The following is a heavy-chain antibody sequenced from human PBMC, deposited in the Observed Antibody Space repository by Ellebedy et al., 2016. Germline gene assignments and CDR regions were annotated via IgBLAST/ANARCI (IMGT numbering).Heavy chain of an antibody. CDR3: ARDQDYIDF. CDR1: GFTFSDYW. V-gene: IGHV3-7*01. J-gene: IGHJ4*02. CDR2: LNQDASEK. Sequence: GESLKISCTASGFTFSDYWMSWVRQTPGKGLEWVANLNQDASEKSYVDSVKGRFTISRDNTKNSVFLQMSRLRAEDTAIYYCARDQDYIDFWGQGTLVTVSS.